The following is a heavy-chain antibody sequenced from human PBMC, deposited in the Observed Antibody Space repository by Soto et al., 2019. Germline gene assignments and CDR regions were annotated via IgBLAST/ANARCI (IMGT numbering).Heavy chain of an antibody. CDR1: GFTFSSYS. CDR2: ISSSSSTI. D-gene: IGHD3-9*01. J-gene: IGHJ4*02. CDR3: ARDKLVRYFDWLHNFDY. Sequence: ESGGGLVQPGGSLRLSCAASGFTFSSYSMNWVRQAPGKGLEWVSYISSSSSTIYYADSVKGRFTISRDNAKNSLYLQMNSLRAEDTAVYYCARDKLVRYFDWLHNFDYWGQGTLVTVSS. V-gene: IGHV3-48*01.